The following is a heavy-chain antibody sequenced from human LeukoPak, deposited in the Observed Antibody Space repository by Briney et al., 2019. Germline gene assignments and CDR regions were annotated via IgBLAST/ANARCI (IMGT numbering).Heavy chain of an antibody. D-gene: IGHD6-13*01. CDR1: GGSISSYY. Sequence: SETLSLTCTVSGGSISSYYWSWIRQPPGKGLEWIGYIYYSGSTNYNPSLKSRVTISVDTSKNQFSLKLSSVTAADTAVYYCARDKGSSWPNDAFDIWGQGTKVTVSS. CDR2: IYYSGST. V-gene: IGHV4-59*01. J-gene: IGHJ3*02. CDR3: ARDKGSSWPNDAFDI.